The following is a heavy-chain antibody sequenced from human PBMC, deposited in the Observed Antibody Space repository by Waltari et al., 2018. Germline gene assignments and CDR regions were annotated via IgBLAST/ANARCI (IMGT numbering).Heavy chain of an antibody. J-gene: IGHJ4*02. V-gene: IGHV3-23*01. CDR1: EFTFSTYA. D-gene: IGHD5-12*01. CDR2: ITNSGDST. Sequence: EVQLLESGGGLVQPGGSLRLSCAASEFTFSTYAMGWVRQAPGKGLEWGSAITNSGDSTYYADSVKGRFTISRDNSKNTLYLQMNSLRAEDTAIYYCAEDHGWLHYYWGQGTLVTVSS. CDR3: AEDHGWLHYY.